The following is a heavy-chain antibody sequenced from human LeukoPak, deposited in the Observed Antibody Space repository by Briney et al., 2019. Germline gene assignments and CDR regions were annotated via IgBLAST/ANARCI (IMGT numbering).Heavy chain of an antibody. CDR2: IYTSGST. Sequence: PSETLSLTCTVSGGSISSYYWSWIRQPAGKGLEWIGRIYTSGSTNYNPSLKSRVTISVDTSKNQFSLKLSSVTAADTAVYYCARGRDSSGWYADFDYWGQGTLVTVSS. J-gene: IGHJ4*02. CDR3: ARGRDSSGWYADFDY. D-gene: IGHD6-19*01. V-gene: IGHV4-4*07. CDR1: GGSISSYY.